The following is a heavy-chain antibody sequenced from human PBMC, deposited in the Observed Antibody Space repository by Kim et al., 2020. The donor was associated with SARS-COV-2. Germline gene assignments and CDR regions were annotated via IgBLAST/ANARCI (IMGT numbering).Heavy chain of an antibody. V-gene: IGHV3-23*01. D-gene: IGHD3-16*01. CDR2: LTGKGDNS. J-gene: IGHJ4*01. CDR3: ARSERRNEGWVEPFDS. CDR1: GFTFKSRA. Sequence: GGSLRLSCAASGFTFKSRALSWVRQITGKGLEWVASLTGKGDNSYYADSVQGRFIISRDNDRDTLYLQMRDLGADDTAFYFCARSERRNEGWVEPFDSWG.